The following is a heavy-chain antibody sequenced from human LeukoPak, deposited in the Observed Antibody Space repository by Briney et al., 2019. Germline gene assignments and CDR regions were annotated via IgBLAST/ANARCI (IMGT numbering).Heavy chain of an antibody. CDR1: GYRFTTYW. J-gene: IGHJ4*02. Sequence: GESLQISCKGSGYRFTTYWIGWVRPMPGKDLEWMGIIFPGDSDTIYNPSFQGQVTISADKSINTAYLQWSSLKASDTAMYYCATSESQTKFDFWGQGTLVTVSS. CDR2: IFPGDSDT. V-gene: IGHV5-51*01. D-gene: IGHD1/OR15-1a*01. CDR3: ATSESQTKFDF.